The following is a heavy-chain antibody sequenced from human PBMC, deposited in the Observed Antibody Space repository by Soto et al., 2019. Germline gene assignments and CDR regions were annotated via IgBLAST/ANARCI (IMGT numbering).Heavy chain of an antibody. CDR1: GYTFTSYG. CDR2: ISAYNGNT. CDR3: ARARMYSSSWEPPEYYYYGMDV. J-gene: IGHJ6*02. D-gene: IGHD6-13*01. Sequence: QVQLVQSGAEVKKPGASVKVSCKASGYTFTSYGISWVRQAPGQGLEWMGWISAYNGNTNYAQKLQGRVTMTTDTSTSTAYMELRSLRSDDTAVYYCARARMYSSSWEPPEYYYYGMDVWGQGTTVTVSS. V-gene: IGHV1-18*01.